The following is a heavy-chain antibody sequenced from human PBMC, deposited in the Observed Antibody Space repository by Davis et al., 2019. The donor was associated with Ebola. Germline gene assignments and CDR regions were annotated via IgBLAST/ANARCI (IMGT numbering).Heavy chain of an antibody. D-gene: IGHD3-10*01. V-gene: IGHV3-23*01. CDR2: ISGSGGST. J-gene: IGHJ6*04. CDR3: ASQMSSYYYGSGSYYTLYYGMDV. Sequence: GESLKISCTDSVITFSSYAMSWVRQAPGKGLEWVSAISGSGGSTYYADSVKGRFTISRDNSKNTLYLQMNSLRAEDTAVYYCASQMSSYYYGSGSYYTLYYGMDVWGKGTTVTVSS. CDR1: VITFSSYA.